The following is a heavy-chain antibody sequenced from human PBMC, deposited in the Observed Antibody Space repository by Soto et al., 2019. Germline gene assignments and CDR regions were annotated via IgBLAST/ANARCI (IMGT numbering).Heavy chain of an antibody. D-gene: IGHD3-10*01. J-gene: IGHJ3*02. CDR2: IYWDDDK. Sequence: QITLKESGPTLVKPTQTLTLTCTFSGFSLSTSGVGVGWIRQPPGKALEWLALIYWDDDKRYSPSLKSRLTITKDTSTNQVVLTMTNMDPVDTATYYCAHTLYGSGSYYSGVDAFDIWGQGTMVTVSS. V-gene: IGHV2-5*02. CDR1: GFSLSTSGVG. CDR3: AHTLYGSGSYYSGVDAFDI.